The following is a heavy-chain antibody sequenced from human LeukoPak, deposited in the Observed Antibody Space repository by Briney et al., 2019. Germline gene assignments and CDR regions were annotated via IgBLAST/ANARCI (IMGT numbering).Heavy chain of an antibody. V-gene: IGHV3-21*01. CDR3: VRIPNSANFPNWFDP. CDR1: GFTFSSST. Sequence: PGGSLRLSCAASGFTFSSSTMNWVRRAPGEGLEWVSSISSSSDYIYYADSVKGRFTISRDNAKNSLYLQMNSLRAEDTAVYYCVRIPNSANFPNWFDPWGQGTLVTVSS. D-gene: IGHD4/OR15-4a*01. CDR2: ISSSSDYI. J-gene: IGHJ5*02.